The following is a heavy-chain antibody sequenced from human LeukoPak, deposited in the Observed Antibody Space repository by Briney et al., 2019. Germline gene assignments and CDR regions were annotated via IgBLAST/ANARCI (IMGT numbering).Heavy chain of an antibody. Sequence: GGSLRLSCVASGFTFNSYWMSWVRQAPEKGLEWLANIRQDGSDKQYVDSVKGRFIISRDNAKNSLYLQMNSLSAEDTAVYYCARHSRGSPIDDWGQGTLVTVSS. CDR1: GFTFNSYW. CDR2: IRQDGSDK. J-gene: IGHJ4*02. V-gene: IGHV3-7*01. CDR3: ARHSRGSPIDD. D-gene: IGHD2-15*01.